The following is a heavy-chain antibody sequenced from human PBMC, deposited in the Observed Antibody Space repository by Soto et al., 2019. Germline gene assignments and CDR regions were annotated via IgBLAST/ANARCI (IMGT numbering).Heavy chain of an antibody. CDR3: ARYSGYEGLRFDA. CDR1: GGSISSGDYY. CDR2: IYYSGST. J-gene: IGHJ5*02. V-gene: IGHV4-30-4*01. Sequence: QVQLQESGPGLVKPSQTLSLTCTVSGGSISSGDYYWSWIRQPPGKGLEWIGYIYYSGSTYYNPCPQSRVTISVDTSKNRFSLKRSSVTAADTAVYYCARYSGYEGLRFDAWGQGTLVTVSS. D-gene: IGHD5-12*01.